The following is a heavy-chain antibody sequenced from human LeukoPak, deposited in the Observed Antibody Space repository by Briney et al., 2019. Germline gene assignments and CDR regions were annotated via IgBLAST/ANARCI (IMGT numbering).Heavy chain of an antibody. Sequence: GGSLRLSCAASGFTFSSYAMHWVRQAPGKGLEYVSAITSNGDKTYYGNSVKGRCTISRDNSKNTLSLQMNSLRAEDTAVYYCAKDTSYYYMDVWGKGTTVTVSS. CDR1: GFTFSSYA. V-gene: IGHV3-64*01. J-gene: IGHJ6*03. CDR2: ITSNGDKT. CDR3: AKDTSYYYMDV. D-gene: IGHD3-16*01.